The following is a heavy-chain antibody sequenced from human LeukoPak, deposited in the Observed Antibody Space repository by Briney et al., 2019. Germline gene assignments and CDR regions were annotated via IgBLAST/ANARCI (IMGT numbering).Heavy chain of an antibody. CDR1: GGSFSGYY. Sequence: SETLSLTCAVYGGSFSGYYWSWIRQPPGKGLEWIGEINHSGSTNYNPSLKSRVTISVDTSKNLFSLKLSSVTAADTAVYYCASYLLHYYDSSGYYVDGMDVWGQGTTVTVSS. D-gene: IGHD3-22*01. CDR3: ASYLLHYYDSSGYYVDGMDV. V-gene: IGHV4-34*01. J-gene: IGHJ6*02. CDR2: INHSGST.